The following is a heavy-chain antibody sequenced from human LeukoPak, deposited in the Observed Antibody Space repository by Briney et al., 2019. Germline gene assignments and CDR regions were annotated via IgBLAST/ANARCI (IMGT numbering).Heavy chain of an antibody. J-gene: IGHJ4*02. Sequence: PGGSLRLSCAASGFTFDDYGMSWVRQAPGKGLVWVSGINWNGGSTGYADSVKGRFTISRDNAKNSLYLQMNSLRADDTALYYCARGGWELLPYYFDYWGQGTLVTVSS. D-gene: IGHD1-26*01. CDR3: ARGGWELLPYYFDY. CDR2: INWNGGST. V-gene: IGHV3-20*04. CDR1: GFTFDDYG.